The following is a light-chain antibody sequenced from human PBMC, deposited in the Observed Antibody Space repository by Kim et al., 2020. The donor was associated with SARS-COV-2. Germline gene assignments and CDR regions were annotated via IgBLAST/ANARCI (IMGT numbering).Light chain of an antibody. CDR3: QQYNSDSSVT. CDR1: QSISSW. CDR2: DAS. V-gene: IGKV1-5*01. J-gene: IGKJ4*01. Sequence: GDSCTITCRASQSISSWLAWYQQKPGNAPKVLIYDASSLKSGVPSRFSGSGSGTEFTLTISSLQPDDFATYYCQQYNSDSSVTFGGGTKVEIK.